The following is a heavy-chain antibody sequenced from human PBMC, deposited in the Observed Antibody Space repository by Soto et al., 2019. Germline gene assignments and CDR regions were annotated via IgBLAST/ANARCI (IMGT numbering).Heavy chain of an antibody. CDR2: IKSKTDGGTT. V-gene: IGHV3-15*07. Sequence: PGGSLRLSCAASGFTFSNAWMNWVRQAPGKGLAWVGRIKSKTDGGTTDYAAPVKGRFAISRDDSKNTLYLQMNSLKTEDTAVYYWTTDQFLGRLDYWGQGTLVTSPQ. CDR1: GFTFSNAW. J-gene: IGHJ4*02. CDR3: TTDQFLGRLDY.